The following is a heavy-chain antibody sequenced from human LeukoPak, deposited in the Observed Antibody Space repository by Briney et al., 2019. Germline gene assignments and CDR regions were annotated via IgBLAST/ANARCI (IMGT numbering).Heavy chain of an antibody. V-gene: IGHV3-15*01. D-gene: IGHD3-9*01. CDR1: GFTFSNAW. CDR2: IKSKTDGGTT. Sequence: GGSLRLSCAASGFTFSNAWMSWVRQAPGKGLEWVCRIKSKTDGGTTDYAAPVKGRFTISRDDSKNTLYLQMNSLKTEDTAVYYCTTSNSPYYAILTDPLFDYWGQGNLVTVSS. CDR3: TTSNSPYYAILTDPLFDY. J-gene: IGHJ4*02.